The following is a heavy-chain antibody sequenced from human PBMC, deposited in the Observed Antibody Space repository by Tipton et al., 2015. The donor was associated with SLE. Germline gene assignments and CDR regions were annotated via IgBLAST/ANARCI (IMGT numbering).Heavy chain of an antibody. CDR2: ITVYNGNT. D-gene: IGHD3-3*01. V-gene: IGHV1-18*04. J-gene: IGHJ4*02. CDR3: ATLIFGVVNGYFDY. Sequence: QSGAEVKKPGASVKVSCKASGYTFTSYTISWVRQAPGQGLEWMGWITVYNGNTNYAQKLHGRVTMTTDTSTSTAYMELRSLRSDDTAVYYCATLIFGVVNGYFDYWGQGTLVTVSS. CDR1: GYTFTSYT.